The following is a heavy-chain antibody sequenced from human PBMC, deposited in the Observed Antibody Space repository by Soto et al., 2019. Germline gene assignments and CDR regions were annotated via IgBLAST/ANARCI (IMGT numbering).Heavy chain of an antibody. J-gene: IGHJ3*02. D-gene: IGHD2-21*02. CDR2: INHSGST. CDR3: ARLPVVTAIDAFDI. CDR1: GGSFSGYY. V-gene: IGHV4-34*01. Sequence: ETLSLTCAVYGGSFSGYYWSWIRQPPGKGLEWIGEINHSGSTNYNPSLKSRVTISVDTSKNQFSLKLSSVTAADTAVYYCARLPVVTAIDAFDIWGQGTMVTVSS.